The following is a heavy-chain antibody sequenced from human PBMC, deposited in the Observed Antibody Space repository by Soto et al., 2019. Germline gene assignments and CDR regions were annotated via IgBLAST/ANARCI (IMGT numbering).Heavy chain of an antibody. CDR3: ARDKITGLFDY. V-gene: IGHV4-34*01. CDR1: GGSFSGYY. D-gene: IGHD2-8*02. J-gene: IGHJ4*02. Sequence: QVQLQQWGAGLLKPSETLSLTCAVYGGSFSGYYWTWIRQPPGTGLEWIGEINHSGSTNYNPSLKSRVTISVYTSKHQFSLKLTAVTAADTAVYYCARDKITGLFDYWGQGTLVTVSS. CDR2: INHSGST.